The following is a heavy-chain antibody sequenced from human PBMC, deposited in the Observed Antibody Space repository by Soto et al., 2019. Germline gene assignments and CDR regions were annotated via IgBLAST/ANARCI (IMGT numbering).Heavy chain of an antibody. CDR2: ISAYNGNT. D-gene: IGHD3-3*01. Sequence: GGPVEGSRQGSWFTLSSLGIRWGRPAPGQGLEWMGWISAYNGNTNDAQKLQGRVTMTTDTSTSTAYMELRSLRSDDTAVYYCARVGYYDFWSGSPSPHWGQGTLVTVSS. CDR3: ARVGYYDFWSGSPSPH. V-gene: IGHV1-18*01. CDR1: WFTLSSLG. J-gene: IGHJ4*02.